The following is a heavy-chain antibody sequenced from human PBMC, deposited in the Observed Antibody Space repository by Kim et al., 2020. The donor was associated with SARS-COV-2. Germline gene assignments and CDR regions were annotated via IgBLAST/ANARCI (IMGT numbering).Heavy chain of an antibody. CDR2: IYYSGST. J-gene: IGHJ5*02. CDR3: ARHESNHPVTIFGAANNWFDP. D-gene: IGHD3-3*01. CDR1: GGSISSSSYY. V-gene: IGHV4-39*01. Sequence: SETLSLTCTVSGGSISSSSYYWGWIRQPPGKGLEWIGSIYYSGSTYYNPSLKSRVTISVDTSKNQFSLKLSSVTAADTAVYYCARHESNHPVTIFGAANNWFDPWGQGTLVTVSS.